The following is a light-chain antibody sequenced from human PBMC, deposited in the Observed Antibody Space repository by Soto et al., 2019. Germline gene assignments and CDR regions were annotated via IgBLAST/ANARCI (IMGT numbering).Light chain of an antibody. V-gene: IGKV3-20*01. CDR3: QQYGRATQCT. Sequence: ENGCNQSAGALSLSPGERATLSCRASQSVSNNYLAWYQQKPGQAPRLLIYGASNRATGIPDRFSGSGSGTDFTLTISRLEPEDFAVYYCQQYGRATQCTFGQGTKLDIK. J-gene: IGKJ2*02. CDR1: QSVSNNY. CDR2: GAS.